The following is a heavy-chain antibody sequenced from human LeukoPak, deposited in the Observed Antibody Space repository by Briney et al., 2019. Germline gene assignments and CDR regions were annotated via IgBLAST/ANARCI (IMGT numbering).Heavy chain of an antibody. V-gene: IGHV1-69*05. Sequence: SVKVSCKASGGTFSSYAISWVRQAPGQGLEWMGRIIPIFGTANYAQKFQGRVTITTDESTSTAYMELSSLRSEDTAVYYCARDGITIFGVVKDPFDYWGQGTLVTVPS. CDR3: ARDGITIFGVVKDPFDY. J-gene: IGHJ4*02. D-gene: IGHD3-3*01. CDR2: IIPIFGTA. CDR1: GGTFSSYA.